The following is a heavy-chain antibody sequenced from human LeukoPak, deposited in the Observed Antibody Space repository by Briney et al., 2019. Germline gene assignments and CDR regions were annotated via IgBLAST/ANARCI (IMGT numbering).Heavy chain of an antibody. J-gene: IGHJ3*02. Sequence: SETLSLTCTVSGGSISTYYWSWIRQPPGSGLEWIGYIYYSDITDCSPSLKSRVTISIDTSKKQFSLKLSSVTAADTAVYYCARWEASRVAFDIWGQGTLVTVSS. D-gene: IGHD1-26*01. CDR3: ARWEASRVAFDI. V-gene: IGHV4-59*01. CDR1: GGSISTYY. CDR2: IYYSDIT.